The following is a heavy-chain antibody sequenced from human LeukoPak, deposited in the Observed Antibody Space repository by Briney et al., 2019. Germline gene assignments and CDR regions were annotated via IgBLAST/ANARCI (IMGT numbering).Heavy chain of an antibody. CDR3: ARGYYGDYFQH. V-gene: IGHV4-59*01. D-gene: IGHD2/OR15-2a*01. CDR1: GGSISSYY. J-gene: IGHJ1*01. Sequence: SETLSLTCTVSGGSISSYYWSWIRQPPGKGLEWIGYIYYSGSTNYNPSLKSRVTISVDTSKNQFSLKLSSVTAADTAVYYCARGYYGDYFQHWGQGTLVTVSS. CDR2: IYYSGST.